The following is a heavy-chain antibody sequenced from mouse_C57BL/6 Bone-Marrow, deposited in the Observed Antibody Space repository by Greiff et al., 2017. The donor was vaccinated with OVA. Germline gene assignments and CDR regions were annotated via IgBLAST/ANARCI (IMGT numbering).Heavy chain of an antibody. D-gene: IGHD1-1*01. CDR1: GFTFSSYA. Sequence: EVKLMESGGGLVKPGGSLKLSCAASGFTFSSYAMSWVRQTPEKRLEWVATISDGGSYTYYPDNVKGRFTISRDNAKNNLYLQMSHLKSEDTAMYYCARALITTVVALDYWGQGTTLTVSS. CDR3: ARALITTVVALDY. J-gene: IGHJ2*01. V-gene: IGHV5-4*03. CDR2: ISDGGSYT.